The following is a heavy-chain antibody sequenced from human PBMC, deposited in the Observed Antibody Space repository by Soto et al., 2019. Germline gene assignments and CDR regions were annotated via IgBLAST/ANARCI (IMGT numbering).Heavy chain of an antibody. V-gene: IGHV4-59*08. CDR3: ARHGFGSLHGLVDV. Sequence: QVQLQESGPGLVKPSETLSLTCTVSGGSITNYYCSRFRQPPGKGLEWIGYIQYNGYSAYNLSLKTRVTMSMDTSKTQFPLMLESVTATDTAVYYCARHGFGSLHGLVDVWGQGTTVIVSS. J-gene: IGHJ6*02. CDR1: GGSITNYY. D-gene: IGHD3-10*01. CDR2: IQYNGYS.